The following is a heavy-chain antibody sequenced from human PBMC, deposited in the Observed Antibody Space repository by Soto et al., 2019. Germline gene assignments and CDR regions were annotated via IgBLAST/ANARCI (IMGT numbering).Heavy chain of an antibody. J-gene: IGHJ6*02. V-gene: IGHV1-69*13. CDR3: ARASGYSSSWYGNYYYYGMDV. CDR2: IIPIFGTA. CDR1: GGTFGSYA. D-gene: IGHD6-13*01. Sequence: SVKVSCKASGGTFGSYAISWVRQAPGQGLEWMGGIIPIFGTANYAQKFQGRVTITADESTSTAYMELSSLRSEDTAVYYCARASGYSSSWYGNYYYYGMDVWGQGTTVTVSS.